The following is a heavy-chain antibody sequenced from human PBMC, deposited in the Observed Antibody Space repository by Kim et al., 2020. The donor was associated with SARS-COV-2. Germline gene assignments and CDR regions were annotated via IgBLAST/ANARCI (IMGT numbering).Heavy chain of an antibody. D-gene: IGHD3-22*01. V-gene: IGHV3-33*01. CDR3: ARAPSRGSSGLGD. CDR2: IWYDGSNK. Sequence: GGSLRLSCAASGFTFSSYGMHWVRQAPGKGLEWVAVIWYDGSNKYYADSVKGRFTISRDNSKNTLYLQMNSLRAEDTAVYYCARAPSRGSSGLGDWGQGTLVTVSS. J-gene: IGHJ4*02. CDR1: GFTFSSYG.